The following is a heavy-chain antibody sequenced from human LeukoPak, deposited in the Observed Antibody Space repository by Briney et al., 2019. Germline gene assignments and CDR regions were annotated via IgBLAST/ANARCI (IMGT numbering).Heavy chain of an antibody. Sequence: ASVKVSCKASGYTFTSYGISWVRQAPGQGLEWMGWISAYNGNTNYAQKFQGRVTITADESTSTAYMELSSLRSEDTAVYYCARVYCSSTSCYSSYYYGMDVWGQGTTATVSS. CDR3: ARVYCSSTSCYSSYYYGMDV. CDR1: GYTFTSYG. V-gene: IGHV1-18*01. D-gene: IGHD2-2*01. J-gene: IGHJ6*02. CDR2: ISAYNGNT.